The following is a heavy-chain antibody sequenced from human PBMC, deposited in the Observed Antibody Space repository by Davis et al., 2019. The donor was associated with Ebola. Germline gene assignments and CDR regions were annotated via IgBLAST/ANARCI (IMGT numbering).Heavy chain of an antibody. J-gene: IGHJ4*02. Sequence: SLKISCAASGFTFDDYAMHWVRQAPGKGLEWVSGISWNSGSIGYADSVKGRFTISRDNAKNSLYLQMNSLRAEDTAVYYCARDRDSWQWLNPLDYWGQGTLVTVSS. CDR2: ISWNSGSI. CDR1: GFTFDDYA. D-gene: IGHD6-19*01. CDR3: ARDRDSWQWLNPLDY. V-gene: IGHV3-9*01.